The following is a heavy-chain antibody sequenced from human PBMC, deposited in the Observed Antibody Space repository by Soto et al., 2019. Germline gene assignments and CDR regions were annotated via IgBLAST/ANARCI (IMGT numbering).Heavy chain of an antibody. CDR1: GFTFSSYG. J-gene: IGHJ4*02. CDR2: ISYDGSNK. V-gene: IGHV3-30*18. CDR3: AKGPPPSDPSLPYDD. Sequence: QVQLVESGGGVVQPGRSLRLSCAASGFTFSSYGMHWVRQAPGKGLEWVAVISYDGSNKYYADSVKGRFTISRDNSKNTLYLQMNSLRAEDTAVYYCAKGPPPSDPSLPYDDWGQGTLVTVSS.